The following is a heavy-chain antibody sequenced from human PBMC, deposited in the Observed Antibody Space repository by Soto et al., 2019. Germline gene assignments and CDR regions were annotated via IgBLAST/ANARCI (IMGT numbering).Heavy chain of an antibody. J-gene: IGHJ3*02. V-gene: IGHV4-39*01. CDR2: IYYSGST. CDR1: GGSISSSSYY. CDR3: ARRGRYCSGGSCYADAFDI. D-gene: IGHD2-15*01. Sequence: PSETLSLTCTVSGGSISSSSYYWGWIRQPPGKGLEWIGSIYYSGSTYYNPSLKSRVTISVDTSKNQFSLKLSSVTAADTAVYYCARRGRYCSGGSCYADAFDIWGQGTMVTVPS.